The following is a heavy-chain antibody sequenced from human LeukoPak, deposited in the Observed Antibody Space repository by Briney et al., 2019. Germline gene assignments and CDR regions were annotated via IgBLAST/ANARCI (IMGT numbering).Heavy chain of an antibody. J-gene: IGHJ4*02. V-gene: IGHV1-69*05. CDR2: IIPIFGTA. D-gene: IGHD6-19*01. Sequence: SVKVSCKASGGTFSSYAIGWVRQAPGQGLEWMGGIIPIFGTANYAQKLQGRVTMTTDTSTSTAYMELRSLRSDDTAVYYCARDGPYSSGWYIIWGQGTLVTVSS. CDR1: GGTFSSYA. CDR3: ARDGPYSSGWYII.